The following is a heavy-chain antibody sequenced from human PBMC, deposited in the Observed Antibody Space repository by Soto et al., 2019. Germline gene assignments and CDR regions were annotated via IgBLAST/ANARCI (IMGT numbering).Heavy chain of an antibody. CDR1: GGSISSSNW. V-gene: IGHV4-4*02. CDR2: IYHSGST. J-gene: IGHJ4*02. D-gene: IGHD4-17*01. CDR3: AKDGSYGDYPYYFDY. Sequence: QVQLQESGPGLVKPSGTLSLTCAVSGGSISSSNWWSWDRQPPGKGLEWIGEIYHSGSTNYNPSLKSRVTISVDKSKNQFSLKLSSVTAADTAVYYCAKDGSYGDYPYYFDYWGQGTLVTVSS.